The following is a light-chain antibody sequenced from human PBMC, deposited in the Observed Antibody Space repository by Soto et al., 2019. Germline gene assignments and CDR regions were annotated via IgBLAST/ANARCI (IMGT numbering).Light chain of an antibody. CDR3: QQSYSTPT. Sequence: DIPMTQSPSTLSGSVGDSVTITFRASQSISTWVAWYQQKPGKAPKLLIYAASSLQSGVPSRFSGSGSGTDFTLTISSLQPEDFATYYCQQSYSTPTFGQGTKVDIK. J-gene: IGKJ1*01. V-gene: IGKV1-39*01. CDR2: AAS. CDR1: QSISTW.